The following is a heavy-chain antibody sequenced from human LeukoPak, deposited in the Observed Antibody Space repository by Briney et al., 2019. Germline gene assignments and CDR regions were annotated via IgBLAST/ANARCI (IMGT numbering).Heavy chain of an antibody. CDR1: GFTVSSNY. J-gene: IGHJ4*02. CDR2: IYSGGST. Sequence: PGGSLRLSCAASGFTVSSNYMSWVRQAPGKGLEWVSVIYSGGSTYYADSVKGRFTISRDNSKNTLYLQTNSLRAEDTAVYYCAKGPNALYKQLLMGPGAYWGQGTLVTVSS. CDR3: AKGPNALYKQLLMGPGAY. D-gene: IGHD2-2*01. V-gene: IGHV3-53*01.